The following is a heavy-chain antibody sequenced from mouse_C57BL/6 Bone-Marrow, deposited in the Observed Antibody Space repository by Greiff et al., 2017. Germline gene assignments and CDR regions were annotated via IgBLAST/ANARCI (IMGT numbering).Heavy chain of an antibody. Sequence: QVQLQQSGAELVRPGASVTLSCKASGYTFTDYEMHWVMQTPVHGLEWIGAIDPETGGTAYNQKFKGKAILTADKSSSTAYMELRSLTSEDSAVYYCTRTPITTVVAYWYFDVWGTGTTVTVSS. CDR3: TRTPITTVVAYWYFDV. CDR1: GYTFTDYE. CDR2: IDPETGGT. D-gene: IGHD1-1*01. V-gene: IGHV1-15*01. J-gene: IGHJ1*03.